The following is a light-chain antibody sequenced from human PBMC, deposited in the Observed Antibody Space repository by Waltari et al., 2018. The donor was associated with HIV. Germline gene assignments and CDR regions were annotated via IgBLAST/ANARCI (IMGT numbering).Light chain of an antibody. CDR3: SSYTSSSTYV. Sequence: QSALTQPASVSGSPGQSITISCTGNSRDVGGYKYVSWYQQHPGKAPKLMIYDVSNRPSGVSNRFSGSKSGNTASLTISGLQAEDEADYYCSSYTSSSTYVFGTGTKVTVL. V-gene: IGLV2-14*03. J-gene: IGLJ1*01. CDR2: DVS. CDR1: SRDVGGYKY.